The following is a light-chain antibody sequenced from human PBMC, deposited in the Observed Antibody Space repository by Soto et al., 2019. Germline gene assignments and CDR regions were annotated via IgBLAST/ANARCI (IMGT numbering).Light chain of an antibody. CDR2: SAS. J-gene: IGKJ1*01. V-gene: IGKV1-27*01. Sequence: DTPMTQSPTSLSASVGDSVTITCRASQGINNYLAWYQQKPGKVPVLLIYSASTLKAGIPSRFSGSGAGTDSTLTISSPQHEDVVTYYCQKYDSAPRTFGQGTMVDMK. CDR3: QKYDSAPRT. CDR1: QGINNY.